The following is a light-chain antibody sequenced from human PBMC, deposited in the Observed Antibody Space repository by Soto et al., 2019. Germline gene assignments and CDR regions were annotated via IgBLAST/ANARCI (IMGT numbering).Light chain of an antibody. Sequence: QSALTQPASVSGSPGQSITISCTGTSSDVGGYKYVSWYQQHPGKAPKLMIYEVSNRPSGVSNRFSGSKSGNTASLTVSGLQAEDEADYYCSSYVGSNNLVFGGGTKLTVL. CDR2: EVS. CDR1: SSDVGGYKY. CDR3: SSYVGSNNLV. J-gene: IGLJ2*01. V-gene: IGLV2-14*01.